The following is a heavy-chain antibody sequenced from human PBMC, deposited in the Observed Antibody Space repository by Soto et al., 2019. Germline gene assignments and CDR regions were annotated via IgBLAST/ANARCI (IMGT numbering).Heavy chain of an antibody. J-gene: IGHJ6*02. CDR3: ARGGITIFGPLSYSYGMDV. V-gene: IGHV4-61*01. D-gene: IGHD3-3*01. CDR2: IYYSGST. Sequence: SETLSLTCTVTGGSVSSGSYYWSWIRQPPGKGLEWIGYIYYSGSTNYNPSLKSRVTISVDTSKNQFSLKLSSVTAADTAVYYCARGGITIFGPLSYSYGMDVWGQGTMVTVSS. CDR1: GGSVSSGSYY.